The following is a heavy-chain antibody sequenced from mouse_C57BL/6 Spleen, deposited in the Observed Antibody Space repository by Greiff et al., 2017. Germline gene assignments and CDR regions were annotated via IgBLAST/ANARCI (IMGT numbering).Heavy chain of an antibody. CDR3: ARYYGSSYWYFEV. V-gene: IGHV1-64*01. Sequence: QVQLQQPGAELVKPGASVKLSCKASGYTFTSYWMHWVKQRPGQGLEWIGMIHPNSGSTNYNEKFKSKATLTVDKSSSTAYMQLSSLTSEDSAVYYGARYYGSSYWYFEVWGTGTTVTVAS. CDR2: IHPNSGST. D-gene: IGHD1-1*01. J-gene: IGHJ1*03. CDR1: GYTFTSYW.